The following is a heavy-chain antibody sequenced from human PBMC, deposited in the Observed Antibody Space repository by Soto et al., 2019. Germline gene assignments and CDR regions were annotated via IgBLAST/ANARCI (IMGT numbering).Heavy chain of an antibody. CDR1: GYTFTDYW. D-gene: IGHD4-4*01. V-gene: IGHV5-51*01. CDR3: ARHISNSRYYYYAMDV. J-gene: IGHJ6*02. Sequence: ESLHVSWKWSGYTFTDYWIGLVRQLPGKGLEWMGIIYPGDSDTRYSPSFQGHVTITVDKSTSTAYLQWNTLKASDTAMYYCARHISNSRYYYYAMDVWGQGTTVTVSS. CDR2: IYPGDSDT.